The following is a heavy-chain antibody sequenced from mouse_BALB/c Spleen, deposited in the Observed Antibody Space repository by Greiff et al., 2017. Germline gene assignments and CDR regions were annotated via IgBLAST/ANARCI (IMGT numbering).Heavy chain of an antibody. CDR2: ISSGGGST. V-gene: IGHV5-12-1*01. CDR3: ARHPTYYGIHWAMDY. J-gene: IGHJ4*01. D-gene: IGHD2-10*01. Sequence: EVQGVESGGGLVQPGGSLKLSCAASGFAFSSYDMSWVRQTPEKRLEWVAYISSGGGSTYYPDTVKGRFTISRDNAKNTLYLQMSSLKSEDTAMYYCARHPTYYGIHWAMDYWGQGTSVTVSS. CDR1: GFAFSSYD.